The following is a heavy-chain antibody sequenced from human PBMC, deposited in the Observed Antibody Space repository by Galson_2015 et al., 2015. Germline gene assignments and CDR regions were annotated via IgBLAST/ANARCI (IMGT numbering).Heavy chain of an antibody. Sequence: SLRLSCAASGFTFSSYWMHWVRQAPGQGLVWVSRVNGDGTITEYADTVKGRFTISRDNAKNTLHLQMKGLRADDTAVYFCAREGRWFNYFYWGGQGTLVTVSS. D-gene: IGHD1-1*01. J-gene: IGHJ4*02. CDR1: GFTFSSYW. V-gene: IGHV3-74*03. CDR2: VNGDGTIT. CDR3: AREGRWFNYFYW.